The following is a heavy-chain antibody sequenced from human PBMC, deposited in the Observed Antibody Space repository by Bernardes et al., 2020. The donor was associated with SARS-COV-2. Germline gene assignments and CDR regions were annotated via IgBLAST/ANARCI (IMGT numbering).Heavy chain of an antibody. CDR2: IHSSGTT. CDR1: GGSFGSHY. CDR3: ARDRWFGDFDY. D-gene: IGHD3-10*01. J-gene: IGHJ4*02. V-gene: IGHV4-4*07. Sequence: SETMSLTCTVSGGSFGSHYWSWIRQPAGKGLEWIGRIHSSGTTKYNPYLKSRVTLSLEPSKNQFSLRMTSVTAADTAVYYCARDRWFGDFDYWGQGTLVTVSS.